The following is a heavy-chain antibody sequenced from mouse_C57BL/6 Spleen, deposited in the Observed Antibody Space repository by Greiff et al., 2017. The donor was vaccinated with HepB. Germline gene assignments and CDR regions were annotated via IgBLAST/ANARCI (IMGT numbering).Heavy chain of an antibody. CDR3: ARAHDYDLAWFAY. CDR1: GFTFSSYA. CDR2: ISDGGSYT. Sequence: EVQRVESGGGLVKPGGSLKLSCAASGFTFSSYAMSWVRQTPEKRLEWVATISDGGSYTYYPDNVKGRFTISRDNAKNNLYLQMSHLKSEDTAMYYCARAHDYDLAWFAYWGQGTLVTVSA. V-gene: IGHV5-4*01. J-gene: IGHJ3*01. D-gene: IGHD2-4*01.